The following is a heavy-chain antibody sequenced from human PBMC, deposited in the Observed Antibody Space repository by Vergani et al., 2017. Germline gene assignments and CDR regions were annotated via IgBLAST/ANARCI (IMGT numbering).Heavy chain of an antibody. D-gene: IGHD6-19*01. J-gene: IGHJ4*02. CDR1: GYTFTGYY. CDR3: ARGQWLPTLSFDY. Sequence: QVQLVESGGGVVQPGRSLRLSCAASGYTFTGYYMHWVRQAPGQGLEWMGWINPNSGGTNYAQKFQGRVTMTRDTSISTAYMELSRLRSDDTAVYYCARGQWLPTLSFDYWGQGTLVTVSS. V-gene: IGHV1-2*02. CDR2: INPNSGGT.